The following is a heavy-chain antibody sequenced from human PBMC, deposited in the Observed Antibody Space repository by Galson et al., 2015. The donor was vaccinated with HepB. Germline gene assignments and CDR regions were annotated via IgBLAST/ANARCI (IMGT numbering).Heavy chain of an antibody. D-gene: IGHD3-22*01. CDR2: TSAYNGNT. J-gene: IGHJ5*02. CDR3: ARKGYYDLPGQFDP. Sequence: SVKVSCKASGYTFTSYGISWVRQAPGQGLEWMGWTSAYNGNTNYAQKLQGRVTMTTDTSTSTAYMELRSLRSDDTAVYYCARKGYYDLPGQFDPWGQGTLVTVSS. V-gene: IGHV1-18*01. CDR1: GYTFTSYG.